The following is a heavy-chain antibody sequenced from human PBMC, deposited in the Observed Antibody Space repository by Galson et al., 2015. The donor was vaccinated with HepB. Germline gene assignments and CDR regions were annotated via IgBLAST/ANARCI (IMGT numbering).Heavy chain of an antibody. Sequence: SVKVSCKASGGTFSSYAISWVRQAPGQGLEWMGGIIPIFGTANYAQKFQGRVTITADESTSTAYMELSSLRSEDTAVYYCARERTQVAAAGFPFDYWGQGTLVTVSS. J-gene: IGHJ4*02. CDR2: IIPIFGTA. CDR3: ARERTQVAAAGFPFDY. D-gene: IGHD6-13*01. V-gene: IGHV1-69*13. CDR1: GGTFSSYA.